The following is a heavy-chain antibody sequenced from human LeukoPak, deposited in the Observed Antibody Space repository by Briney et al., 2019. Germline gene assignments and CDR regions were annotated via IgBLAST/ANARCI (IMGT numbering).Heavy chain of an antibody. V-gene: IGHV3-30*18. Sequence: GGSPRLSCAASGFTFSSYAMSWVRQAPGKGLEWVAVISYDGSNKYYADSVKGRFTISRDNSKNTLYLQMNSLRAEDTAVYYCAKDRGASVGVQWYFDYWGQGTLVTVSS. CDR2: ISYDGSNK. D-gene: IGHD1-26*01. CDR3: AKDRGASVGVQWYFDY. J-gene: IGHJ4*02. CDR1: GFTFSSYA.